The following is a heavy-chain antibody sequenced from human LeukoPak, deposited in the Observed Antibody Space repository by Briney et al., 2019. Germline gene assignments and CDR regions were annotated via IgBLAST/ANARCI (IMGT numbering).Heavy chain of an antibody. D-gene: IGHD1-26*01. V-gene: IGHV4-39*07. J-gene: IGHJ5*02. CDR1: GGSISSSSYY. CDR2: ISYTGTT. CDR3: ARGGNYWPQWWFDP. Sequence: SETLSLTCTVSGGSISSSSYYWGWIRQPPGKGLEWIGSISYTGTTYYNPSLKSRVTISLDTSKNQFSLELNSVTPADTAVYYCARGGNYWPQWWFDPWGRGTLVSVSS.